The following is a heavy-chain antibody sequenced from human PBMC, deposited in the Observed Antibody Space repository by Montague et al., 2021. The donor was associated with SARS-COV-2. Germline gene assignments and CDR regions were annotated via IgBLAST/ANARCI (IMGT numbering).Heavy chain of an antibody. CDR1: GGSITSYY. D-gene: IGHD3-9*01. CDR2: IYYSGST. Sequence: SETLSPTCTVSGGSITSYYWTWIRQPPGKGLEWVGRIYYSGSTNYNPSLKSRVPISVDTSKNQFSLKLSSVTAADTAVYYCARTGLGAYDILTGYTVNAFDMWGQGTMVTVSS. V-gene: IGHV4-59*01. CDR3: ARTGLGAYDILTGYTVNAFDM. J-gene: IGHJ3*02.